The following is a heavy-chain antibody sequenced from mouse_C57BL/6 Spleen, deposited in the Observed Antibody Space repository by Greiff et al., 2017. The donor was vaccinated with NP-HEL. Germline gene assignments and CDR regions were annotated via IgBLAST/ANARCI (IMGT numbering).Heavy chain of an antibody. D-gene: IGHD1-1*01. Sequence: EVQGVESGGGLVKPGGSLKLSCAASGFTFSDYGMHWVRQAPEKGLEWVAYISSGSSTIYYADTVKGRFTISRDNAKNTLFLQMTSLRSEDTAMYYCARRYYGSFYAMDYWGQGTSVTVSS. V-gene: IGHV5-17*01. CDR2: ISSGSSTI. J-gene: IGHJ4*01. CDR1: GFTFSDYG. CDR3: ARRYYGSFYAMDY.